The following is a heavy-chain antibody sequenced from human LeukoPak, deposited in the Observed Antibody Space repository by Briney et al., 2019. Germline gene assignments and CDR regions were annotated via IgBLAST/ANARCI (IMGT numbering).Heavy chain of an antibody. CDR3: ARDPYYYGSGSYYPSH. V-gene: IGHV3-33*01. CDR1: GFTFSSYG. CDR2: IWYDGSNK. J-gene: IGHJ4*02. D-gene: IGHD3-10*01. Sequence: GGSLRLSCAASGFTFSSYGMHWVRQAPGKGLEWVAVIWYDGSNKYNADSVKGRFTISRDNSKNTLYLQMNGLRAEDTAVYYCARDPYYYGSGSYYPSHWGQGTLVTVSS.